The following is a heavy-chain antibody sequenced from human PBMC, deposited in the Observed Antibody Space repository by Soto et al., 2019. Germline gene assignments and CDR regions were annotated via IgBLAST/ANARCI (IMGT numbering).Heavy chain of an antibody. CDR2: MNPNSGNT. V-gene: IGHV1-8*01. Sequence: ASVQVSCKASGYTFTSYDINWVRQATGQGLEWMGWMNPNSGNTGYAQKFQGRVTMTRNTSISTAYMELSSLRSEDTAVYYCARGRVEYDILTGYTSDYYYYGMDVWGQGTTVTVSS. CDR3: ARGRVEYDILTGYTSDYYYYGMDV. CDR1: GYTFTSYD. D-gene: IGHD3-9*01. J-gene: IGHJ6*02.